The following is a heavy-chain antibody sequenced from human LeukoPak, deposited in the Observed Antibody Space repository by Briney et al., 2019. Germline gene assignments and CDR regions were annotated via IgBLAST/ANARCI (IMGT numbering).Heavy chain of an antibody. CDR2: IYSSGST. Sequence: SETLSLTCAVSGGSISSYYWSWIRQPPGQGLEWIGYIYSSGSTNYNPSLKSRVTISVDTSKNQFSLKLSFVTAADTAVYYCARDRHGSGSAHSFDPWGQGTLVTVSS. V-gene: IGHV4-59*01. J-gene: IGHJ5*02. CDR1: GGSISSYY. D-gene: IGHD3-10*01. CDR3: ARDRHGSGSAHSFDP.